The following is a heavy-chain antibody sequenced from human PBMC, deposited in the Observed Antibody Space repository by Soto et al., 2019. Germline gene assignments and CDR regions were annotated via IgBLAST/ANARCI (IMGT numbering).Heavy chain of an antibody. J-gene: IGHJ4*02. CDR3: ARRAIDDYDDYVYCDY. CDR2: IIPIFGTA. V-gene: IGHV1-69*01. CDR1: GGTFSSYA. D-gene: IGHD4-17*01. Sequence: QVQLVQSGAEVKKPGSSVKVSCKASGGTFSSYAISWVRQAPGQGLEWMGGIIPIFGTANYAQKFKGRVTITSDESSSTAYMALSSLRSEDTAVYYCARRAIDDYDDYVYCDYWGQGTLVTVSS.